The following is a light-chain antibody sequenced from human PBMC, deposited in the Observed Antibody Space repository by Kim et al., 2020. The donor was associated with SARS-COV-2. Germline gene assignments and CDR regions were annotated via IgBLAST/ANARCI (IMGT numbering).Light chain of an antibody. CDR2: GAS. Sequence: ETLMTQSPATLSVSPGERATLSCRASQTISINLAWYQQKPGQAPRLLIYGASTRATGVPARFSGSGSGTELTLTVSSLQSEDFAVYYCQQYNKWPTFGGGTKLEI. V-gene: IGKV3-15*01. J-gene: IGKJ4*01. CDR1: QTISIN. CDR3: QQYNKWPT.